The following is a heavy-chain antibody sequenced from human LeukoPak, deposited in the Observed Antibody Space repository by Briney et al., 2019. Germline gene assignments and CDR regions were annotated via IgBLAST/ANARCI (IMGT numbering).Heavy chain of an antibody. CDR3: ARGHWGKELYYFDY. CDR1: GGSFSGYY. D-gene: IGHD3-16*01. J-gene: IGHJ4*02. CDR2: INHSGST. Sequence: SETPSLTCAVYGGSFSGYYWSWIRQPPGKGLEWLGEINHSGSTNYNPSLKSRVTISVDTSKNQFSLKLSSVTAADTPVYYCARGHWGKELYYFDYWGQGTLVTVSS. V-gene: IGHV4-34*01.